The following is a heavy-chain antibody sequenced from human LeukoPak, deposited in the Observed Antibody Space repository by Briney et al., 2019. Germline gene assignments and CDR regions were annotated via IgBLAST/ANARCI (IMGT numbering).Heavy chain of an antibody. V-gene: IGHV1-18*04. CDR1: GYTFTSYG. Sequence: ASVKVACKASGYTFTSYGISWVRQAPGQGLEWMGWISAYNGNTNYAQKLQGRVTMTTDTSTSTAYMELRSLRSDDTAVYSCARPAGYSSSYPFDYWGQGTLVTVS. J-gene: IGHJ4*02. CDR2: ISAYNGNT. CDR3: ARPAGYSSSYPFDY. D-gene: IGHD6-13*01.